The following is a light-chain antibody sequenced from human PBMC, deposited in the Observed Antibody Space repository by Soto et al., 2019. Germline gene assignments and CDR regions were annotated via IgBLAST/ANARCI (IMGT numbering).Light chain of an antibody. CDR2: AAS. CDR3: QQYGSSPLT. Sequence: EIVLTQSPGTLSLSPGERATLSCRASQSVSSYLAWYQQKPGQAPRLLIYAASSRPSGIPDRFGGSGSGTDFTLTISRLEPEDFALYYCQQYGSSPLTFGGGTKVDIK. CDR1: QSVSSY. V-gene: IGKV3-20*01. J-gene: IGKJ4*01.